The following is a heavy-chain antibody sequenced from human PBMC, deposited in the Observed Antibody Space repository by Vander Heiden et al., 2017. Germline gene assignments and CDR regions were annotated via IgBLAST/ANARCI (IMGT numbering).Heavy chain of an antibody. CDR2: IYNSGSN. J-gene: IGHJ4*02. V-gene: IGHV4-61*01. D-gene: IGHD3-22*01. CDR3: ARVHPPNHDYDSSGYYAGVVDY. CDR1: GGPFSCDSYH. Sequence: QVQLQESGPGLVKPSETLSLTCTVSGGPFSCDSYHCSCIRKTPGKGLEWIGYIYNSGSNNDNPSLKSRVTISVDTSKNQLSLKLSSVTAADTAVYYCARVHPPNHDYDSSGYYAGVVDYWGQGTLVTVSS.